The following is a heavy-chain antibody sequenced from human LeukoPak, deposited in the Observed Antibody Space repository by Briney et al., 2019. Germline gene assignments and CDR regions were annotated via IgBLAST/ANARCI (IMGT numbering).Heavy chain of an antibody. Sequence: GGSLRLSCAASGFTFSSYAMSWVRQAPGKGLEWVSAISGSGGSTYYADSVKGRFTISRDNSKNTLYLQMNSLRVADTALYYCSRDVFDIWGQGTLVTVSS. V-gene: IGHV3-23*01. CDR1: GFTFSSYA. CDR2: ISGSGGST. CDR3: SRDVFDI. J-gene: IGHJ3*02. D-gene: IGHD2-2*01.